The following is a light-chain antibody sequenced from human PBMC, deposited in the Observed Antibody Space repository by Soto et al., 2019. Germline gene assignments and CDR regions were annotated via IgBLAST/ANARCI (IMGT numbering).Light chain of an antibody. Sequence: EIVRTQSPATVSVWPGECLTLFGRASQSVNSNLAWYRHKPGQAPRLLIYRASTRAAGLPDRFSGSGSGTDFTLTISRLEPEDFAVYYCQQHGTAPITFGQGTRLEIK. CDR1: QSVNSN. V-gene: IGKV3-20*01. CDR2: RAS. J-gene: IGKJ5*01. CDR3: QQHGTAPIT.